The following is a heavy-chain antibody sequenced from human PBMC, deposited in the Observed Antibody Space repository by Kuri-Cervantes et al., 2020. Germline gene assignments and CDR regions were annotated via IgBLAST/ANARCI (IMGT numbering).Heavy chain of an antibody. V-gene: IGHV3-13*01. CDR2: IGTAGDT. J-gene: IGHJ4*02. CDR3: AKRFGSGSFDY. CDR1: GFTFSDND. D-gene: IGHD3-10*01. Sequence: GESLKISCAASGFTFSDNDMHWVRQGTGKGLEWVSTIGTAGDTYYPGSVKGRFTISRDNSKNTLYLQMNSLRAEDTAVYYCAKRFGSGSFDYWGQGTLVTVSS.